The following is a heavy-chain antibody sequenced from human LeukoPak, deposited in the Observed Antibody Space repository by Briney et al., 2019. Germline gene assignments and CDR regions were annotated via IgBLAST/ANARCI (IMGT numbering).Heavy chain of an antibody. D-gene: IGHD3-9*01. CDR3: AKAAAGYFDWLLYLDY. CDR2: ISGSGGST. V-gene: IGHV3-23*01. Sequence: GGSLRLSCAASGFTFDDYGMNWVRQAPGKGLEWVSAISGSGGSTYYADSVKGRFTISRDNSKNTLYLQMNSLRAEDTAVYYCAKAAAGYFDWLLYLDYWGQGTLVTVSS. CDR1: GFTFDDYG. J-gene: IGHJ4*02.